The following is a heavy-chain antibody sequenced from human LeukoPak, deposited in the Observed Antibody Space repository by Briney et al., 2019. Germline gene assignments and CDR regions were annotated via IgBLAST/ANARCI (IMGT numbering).Heavy chain of an antibody. CDR3: AKCPHYDGSGFYFDY. CDR1: GFTFTNFA. D-gene: IGHD3-22*01. Sequence: GGSLRLSCAASGFTFTNFAMNGVRQAPGKGLEWVSSITGNGGRAYYADSVKGRFTISRDNSMNTLHLQMNSLRAEDTAVYYCAKCPHYDGSGFYFDYWGQGALVTVSS. J-gene: IGHJ4*02. CDR2: ITGNGGRA. V-gene: IGHV3-23*01.